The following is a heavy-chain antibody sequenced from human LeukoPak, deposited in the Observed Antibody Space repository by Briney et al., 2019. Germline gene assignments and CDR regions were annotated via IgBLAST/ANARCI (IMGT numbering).Heavy chain of an antibody. D-gene: IGHD2-2*02. CDR2: ISSSNTYI. J-gene: IGHJ4*02. V-gene: IGHV3-21*01. CDR3: ARGYCSGTSCYMFAS. Sequence: GGSLRLSCAGSGFNFIDSSMHWVRQAPGKGLEWVSSISSSNTYIYYRDSVKGRFTISRDNAKNSLFLQMNSLRAEDTAVYYCARGYCSGTSCYMFASWGQGTRVTVSS. CDR1: GFNFIDSS.